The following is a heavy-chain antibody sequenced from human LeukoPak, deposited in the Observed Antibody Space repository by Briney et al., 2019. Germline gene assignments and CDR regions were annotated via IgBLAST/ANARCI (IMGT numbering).Heavy chain of an antibody. CDR3: AREKSSGWFYFDY. J-gene: IGHJ4*02. CDR1: GFTFSSYA. CDR2: ISGSGGST. V-gene: IGHV3-23*01. Sequence: GGSLRLSCAASGFTFSSYAMSWVRQAPGKGLEWVSAISGSGGSTYYADSVKGRFTISRDNAKNSLYLQMNSLRAEDTAVYYCAREKSSGWFYFDYWGQGTLVTVSS. D-gene: IGHD6-19*01.